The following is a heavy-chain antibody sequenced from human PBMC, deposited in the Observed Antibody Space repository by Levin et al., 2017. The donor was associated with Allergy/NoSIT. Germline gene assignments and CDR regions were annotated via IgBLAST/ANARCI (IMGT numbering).Heavy chain of an antibody. CDR3: AKHLLGSRNTFDI. J-gene: IGHJ3*02. Sequence: HSGGSLRLSCVASGFTFSSYVLSWVRQAPGKGLGWVSAVSDNGGNKYYADSVKGRFTISRDNSKNTLFLQMNSLTAEDSAIYYCAKHLLGSRNTFDIWGQGTMVTVSS. D-gene: IGHD1-26*01. V-gene: IGHV3-23*01. CDR1: GFTFSSYV. CDR2: VSDNGGNK.